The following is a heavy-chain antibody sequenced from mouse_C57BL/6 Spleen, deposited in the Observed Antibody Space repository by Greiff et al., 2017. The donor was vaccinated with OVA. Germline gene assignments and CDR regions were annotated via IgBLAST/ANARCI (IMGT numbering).Heavy chain of an antibody. J-gene: IGHJ4*01. CDR3: ARPLFITTVVATDAMDD. CDR2: INPSSGYT. Sequence: QVQLQQSGAELAKPGASVKLSCKASGYTFTSYWMHWVKQRPGQGLEWIGYINPSSGYTKYNQKFKDKATLTADKSSSTAYMQLSSLTYEDSAVYYCARPLFITTVVATDAMDDWGQGTSVTVSS. V-gene: IGHV1-7*01. CDR1: GYTFTSYW. D-gene: IGHD1-1*01.